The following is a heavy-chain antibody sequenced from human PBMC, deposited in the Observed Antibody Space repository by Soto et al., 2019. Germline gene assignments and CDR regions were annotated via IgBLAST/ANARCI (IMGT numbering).Heavy chain of an antibody. J-gene: IGHJ4*02. Sequence: PGGSLRLSCAASGFTFSSYAMSWFRQAPGKGLECVSAISGSGGSTYYADSVKGRFTISRDNSKNTLYLQMNSLRAEDTAVYYCAKGGIAVAGTGVDYWGQGTLVTVYS. CDR1: GFTFSSYA. V-gene: IGHV3-23*01. D-gene: IGHD6-19*01. CDR2: ISGSGGST. CDR3: AKGGIAVAGTGVDY.